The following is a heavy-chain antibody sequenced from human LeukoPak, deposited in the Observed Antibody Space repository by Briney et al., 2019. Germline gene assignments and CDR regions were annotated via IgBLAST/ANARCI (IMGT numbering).Heavy chain of an antibody. CDR1: GFTFSNYA. CDR2: ISGSGGST. Sequence: GGSLRLSCAASGFTFSNYAMSWVRQAPGKGLEWVSAISGSGGSTYYADSVKGRFTISRDNSKNTLYLQMNSLRAEDTAVYYCAKGIVVVPAATIFDYWGQGTLVTVSS. V-gene: IGHV3-23*01. J-gene: IGHJ4*02. D-gene: IGHD2-2*01. CDR3: AKGIVVVPAATIFDY.